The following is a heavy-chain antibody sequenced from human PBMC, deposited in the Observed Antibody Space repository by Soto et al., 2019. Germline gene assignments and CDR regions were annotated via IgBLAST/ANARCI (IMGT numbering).Heavy chain of an antibody. V-gene: IGHV4-39*01. Sequence: SETLSLTCTVSGGSISSSSYYWGWIRQPPGKGLEWIGSIYYSGSTYYNPSLKSRVTISVDTSKNQFSLKLSSVTAADTAVYYCASLRNGGSRLYYGMDVWGQGITVT. CDR2: IYYSGST. J-gene: IGHJ6*02. CDR3: ASLRNGGSRLYYGMDV. D-gene: IGHD4-17*01. CDR1: GGSISSSSYY.